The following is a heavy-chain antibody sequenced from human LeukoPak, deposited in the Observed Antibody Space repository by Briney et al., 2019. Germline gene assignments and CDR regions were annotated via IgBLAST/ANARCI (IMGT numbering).Heavy chain of an antibody. CDR3: ARARGSGYYHDY. CDR1: GYSFTSYW. D-gene: IGHD3-3*01. CDR2: IYPGDSDT. J-gene: IGHJ4*02. V-gene: IGHV5-51*01. Sequence: PGESLKISCKGSGYSFTSYWIAWARQMPGKGLEWIGIIYPGDSDTKYSPSFQGQVAISADKSISTAYLQWSSLKASDTAMYYCARARGSGYYHDYWGQGTLVTVSS.